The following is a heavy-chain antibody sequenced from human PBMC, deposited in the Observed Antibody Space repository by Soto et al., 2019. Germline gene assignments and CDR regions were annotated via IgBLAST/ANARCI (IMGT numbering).Heavy chain of an antibody. J-gene: IGHJ3*02. CDR1: GGSISSYY. CDR2: IYYSGST. D-gene: IGHD5-12*01. Sequence: SLTCTVSGGSISSYYWSWIRQPPGKGLEWIGYIYYSGSTNYNPSLKSRVTISVDTSKNQFSLKLNSMTAADTAVYYCARRNSGCEDVFYMGGQGTMVTVP. V-gene: IGHV4-59*08. CDR3: ARRNSGCEDVFYM.